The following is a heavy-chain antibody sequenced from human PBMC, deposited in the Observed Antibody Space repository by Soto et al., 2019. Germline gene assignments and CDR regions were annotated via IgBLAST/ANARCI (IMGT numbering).Heavy chain of an antibody. CDR1: GFTFSSYA. J-gene: IGHJ4*02. D-gene: IGHD5-18*01. CDR2: ISGSGGST. V-gene: IGHV3-23*01. Sequence: EVQLLESGGGLVQPGGSLRLSCAASGFTFSSYAMSWVRQAPGKGLEWVSAISGSGGSTYYADSVKGRFTISRDNSKNPLYLQMNSLRAEDTAVYYCAKGYSYGEAWYYFDYWGQGNMVTVSS. CDR3: AKGYSYGEAWYYFDY.